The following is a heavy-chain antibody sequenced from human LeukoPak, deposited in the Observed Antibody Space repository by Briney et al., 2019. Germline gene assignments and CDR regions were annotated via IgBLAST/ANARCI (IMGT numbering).Heavy chain of an antibody. V-gene: IGHV1-69*05. D-gene: IGHD4-11*01. CDR1: GGTFSSYA. J-gene: IGHJ6*03. Sequence: GSSVKVSCKASGGTFSSYAISWVRQAPGQGLEWMGGIIPIFGTANYAQKFQGRVTITTDESTSTAYMELSSLRSEDTAVYYCARGREDYSNYAARDYYYYYMDVWGKGTTVTVSS. CDR3: ARGREDYSNYAARDYYYYYMDV. CDR2: IIPIFGTA.